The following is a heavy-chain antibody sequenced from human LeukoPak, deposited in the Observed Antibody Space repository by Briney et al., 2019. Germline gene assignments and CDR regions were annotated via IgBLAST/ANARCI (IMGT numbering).Heavy chain of an antibody. CDR3: ATFPSGSYSAY. CDR1: GFTFSDSG. CDR2: IGSKADSYAT. D-gene: IGHD1-26*01. V-gene: IGHV3-73*01. Sequence: TGGSLRLSCAASGFTFSDSGMHWVRQASGKGLEWVGHIGSKADSYATVYAASVKGRFTITRDDSENTAYLQMNSLKTEDTAVYYCATFPSGSYSAYWGQGTLVTVSS. J-gene: IGHJ4*02.